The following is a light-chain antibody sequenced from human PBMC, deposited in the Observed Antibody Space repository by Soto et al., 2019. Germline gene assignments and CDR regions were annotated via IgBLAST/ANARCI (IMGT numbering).Light chain of an antibody. CDR1: QSVSSY. CDR3: QPRSNWLFG. CDR2: DAS. Sequence: EIVLTQSPATLSLSPGERATLSCRASQSVSSYLAWFQQKPGQAPRLLIYDASNRATGIPARFSGSGSGTDFTLTISSLEPEDFAVYYCQPRSNWLFGFGPGTKVDIK. J-gene: IGKJ3*01. V-gene: IGKV3-11*01.